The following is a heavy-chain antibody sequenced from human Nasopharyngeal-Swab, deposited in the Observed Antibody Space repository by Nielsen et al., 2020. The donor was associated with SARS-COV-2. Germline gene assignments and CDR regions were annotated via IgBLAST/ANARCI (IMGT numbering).Heavy chain of an antibody. J-gene: IGHJ4*02. CDR3: ARLDPFGSEDK. D-gene: IGHD3-3*01. CDR1: GCSISSGGYS. CDR2: ILVNRYT. V-gene: IGHV4-30-2*03. Sequence: LRLSFAVSGCSISSGGYSWSWILQPPGKGLQWIGQILVNRYTEYHPSVRGRITVYADTSENYFSLRLSSVTAADTAVYYCARLDPFGSEDKWGQGTLVTVSS.